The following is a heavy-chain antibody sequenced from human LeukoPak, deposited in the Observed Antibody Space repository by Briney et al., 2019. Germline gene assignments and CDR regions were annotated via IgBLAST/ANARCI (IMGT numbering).Heavy chain of an antibody. CDR3: ARGDYYDSSGPFDY. V-gene: IGHV4-38-2*02. Sequence: PSETLSLTCTVSGYSISSGYYWSWNRQPPGKGLEGVGEINHSGSTNYNPSLKSRVTISVDTSKTQFSLKLTSVTAADTAVYYCARGDYYDSSGPFDYWGQGTLVTVSS. D-gene: IGHD3-22*01. CDR1: GYSISSGYY. J-gene: IGHJ4*02. CDR2: INHSGST.